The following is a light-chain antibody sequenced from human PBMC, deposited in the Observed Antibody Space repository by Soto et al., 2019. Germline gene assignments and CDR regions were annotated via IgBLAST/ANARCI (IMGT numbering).Light chain of an antibody. Sequence: IVLTQSPATMSLSPGERATLSCGASERVSSSYVAWYQMKAGLAPRLLIHDASTRASGIPDRFRGSKSGTDFTLTIRRLEAEDAALYYCQQYGSSPITFGQGTRLE. CDR2: DAS. CDR1: ERVSSSY. CDR3: QQYGSSPIT. J-gene: IGKJ5*01. V-gene: IGKV3D-20*01.